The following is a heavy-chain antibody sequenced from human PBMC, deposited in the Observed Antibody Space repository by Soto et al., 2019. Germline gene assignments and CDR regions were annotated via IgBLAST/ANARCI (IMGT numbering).Heavy chain of an antibody. CDR1: GYTFTSYG. V-gene: IGHV1-18*01. CDR2: ISAYNGNT. CDR3: ARSAIGDSSGYRDY. D-gene: IGHD3-22*01. Sequence: ASVKVSCKASGYTFTSYGISWVRQAPGQGLEWMGWISAYNGNTNYAQKLQGRVTMTTDTSTSTAYMELRSLRSDDTAVYNCARSAIGDSSGYRDYGGQGTLVTVSS. J-gene: IGHJ4*02.